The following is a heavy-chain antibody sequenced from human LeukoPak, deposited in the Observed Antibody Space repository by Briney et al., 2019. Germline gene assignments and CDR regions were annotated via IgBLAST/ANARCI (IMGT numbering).Heavy chain of an antibody. V-gene: IGHV3-30*03. J-gene: IGHJ4*02. CDR3: ATIGAKYYFDY. CDR2: ISYDGSNK. Sequence: GRSLRLSCAASGFTFSSYGMHWVRQAPGKGLEWVAVISYDGSNKYYADSVKGRFTISRDNSKNTLYLQMNSLRAEDTAVYYCATIGAKYYFDYWGQGTLVTVSS. CDR1: GFTFSSYG. D-gene: IGHD3-9*01.